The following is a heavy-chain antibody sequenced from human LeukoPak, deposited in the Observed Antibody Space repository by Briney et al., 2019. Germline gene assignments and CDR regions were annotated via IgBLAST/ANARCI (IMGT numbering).Heavy chain of an antibody. D-gene: IGHD2-8*01. J-gene: IGHJ4*02. Sequence: PGGSLRLSCAASGFTFSSYGMHWVRQAPGKGLEWVAIISYDGSNKYYADSVKGRFTISGDNSKNTLYLQMNSLRAEGTAVYYCAKDNEDYWGQGTLVTVSS. CDR2: ISYDGSNK. V-gene: IGHV3-30*18. CDR3: AKDNEDY. CDR1: GFTFSSYG.